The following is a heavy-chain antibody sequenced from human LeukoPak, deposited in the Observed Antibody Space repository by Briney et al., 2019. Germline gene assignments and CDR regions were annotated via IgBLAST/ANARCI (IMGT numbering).Heavy chain of an antibody. Sequence: SETLSLTCGVSGGSITSYYWSWIRQPAGKGLEWLGRIYSSGTTNYNPSLKSRVTMSVDTSKNHFSLKLTSVTAADTAVYYCARENSISTPETWFDPWGQGTLVTVSS. CDR2: IYSSGTT. CDR1: GGSITSYY. J-gene: IGHJ5*02. D-gene: IGHD4-23*01. V-gene: IGHV4-4*07. CDR3: ARENSISTPETWFDP.